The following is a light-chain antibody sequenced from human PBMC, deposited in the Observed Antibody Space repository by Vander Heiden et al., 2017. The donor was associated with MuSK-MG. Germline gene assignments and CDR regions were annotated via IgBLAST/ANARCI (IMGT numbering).Light chain of an antibody. J-gene: IGKJ1*01. CDR3: QKDNSAPRT. Sequence: DIQMTQSPSSLSASVGDRVTITCRASQGISNYLAWYQQKPGKVPKLLIYAASTWQSGLPSRFSGSGSGTDFTLTISSLQPEDVAAYYCQKDNSAPRTFGQGTKVEIK. CDR2: AAS. CDR1: QGISNY. V-gene: IGKV1-27*01.